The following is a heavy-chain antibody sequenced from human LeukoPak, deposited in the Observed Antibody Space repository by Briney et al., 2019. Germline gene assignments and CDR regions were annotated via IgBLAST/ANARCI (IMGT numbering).Heavy chain of an antibody. CDR2: TYFRSKWYN. CDR1: GDSVSSNSAT. V-gene: IGHV6-1*01. Sequence: SQTLSLTCAISGDSVSSNSATWNWIRQSPSRGLEWLGRTYFRSKWYNGYAVSMKGRITITPDTSKNQFSLQLHSVTPEDMAVYYCATEKYWGQGTLVTVSS. D-gene: IGHD2-21*02. CDR3: ATEKY. J-gene: IGHJ4*02.